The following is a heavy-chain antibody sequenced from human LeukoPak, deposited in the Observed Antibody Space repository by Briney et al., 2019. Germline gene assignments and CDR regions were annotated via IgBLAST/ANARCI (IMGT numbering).Heavy chain of an antibody. CDR1: GLTFDDYA. Sequence: GGSLRLSCAASGLTFDDYAMHWVRQAPGKGLEWVSGISWNSGSIGYADSVKGRFTISRDNAKNPLYLQMNSLRAEDMALYYCAKASPQYSSGWYGRVLYYFDYWGQGTLVTVSS. D-gene: IGHD6-19*01. CDR3: AKASPQYSSGWYGRVLYYFDY. CDR2: ISWNSGSI. V-gene: IGHV3-9*03. J-gene: IGHJ4*02.